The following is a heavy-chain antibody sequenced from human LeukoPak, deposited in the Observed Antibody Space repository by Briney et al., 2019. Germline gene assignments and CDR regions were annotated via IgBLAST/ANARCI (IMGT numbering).Heavy chain of an antibody. Sequence: GGSLRLSCAASGFTFSSYGMHWVRQAPGKGLEWVAVRWYDGSNKYYADSVKGRFTISRDNSKNTLYLQMNSLRAEDTAVYYCARDMAPGNFDWFTADYWGQGTLVTVSS. CDR3: ARDMAPGNFDWFTADY. CDR2: RWYDGSNK. J-gene: IGHJ4*02. V-gene: IGHV3-33*01. D-gene: IGHD3-9*01. CDR1: GFTFSSYG.